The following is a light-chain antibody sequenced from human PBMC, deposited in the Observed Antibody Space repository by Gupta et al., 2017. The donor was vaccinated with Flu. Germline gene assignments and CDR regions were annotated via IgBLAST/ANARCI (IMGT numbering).Light chain of an antibody. CDR3: QQYGRSPRP. CDR2: GAS. V-gene: IGKV3-20*01. CDR1: QSVSSTY. Sequence: EIVLTQSPGTLSLSPGERATLSCRASQSVSSTYLAWYQQKPGQAPRLLIYGASTRATGIPARFSGSGSGTDFTLTISRLEPEDFAVYYCQQYGRSPRPFGQETKAEIK. J-gene: IGKJ1*01.